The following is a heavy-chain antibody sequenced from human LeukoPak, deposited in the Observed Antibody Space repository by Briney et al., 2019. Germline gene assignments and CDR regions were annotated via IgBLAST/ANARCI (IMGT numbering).Heavy chain of an antibody. Sequence: PGGSLRLSCAASGFTFSSYSMNWVRQAPGKGLEWVSSISSSSSYIYYADSVKGRFTISRDNAKNSLYLQMNSLRAEDTAVYYCARVGYCSSTSCHDFDYWGQGTLVTVCS. CDR1: GFTFSSYS. V-gene: IGHV3-21*01. CDR3: ARVGYCSSTSCHDFDY. CDR2: ISSSSSYI. J-gene: IGHJ4*02. D-gene: IGHD2-2*01.